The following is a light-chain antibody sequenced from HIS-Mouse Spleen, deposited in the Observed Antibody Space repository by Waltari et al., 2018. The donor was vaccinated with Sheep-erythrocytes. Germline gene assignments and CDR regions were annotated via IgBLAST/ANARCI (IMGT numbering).Light chain of an antibody. CDR1: KWGDKY. V-gene: IGLV3-1*01. J-gene: IGLJ3*02. Sequence: SYELTQPPSVSVSPGQTASINCPGDKWGDKYACWYQQKPGQSPVLVIYQDSKRPSGIPERFSGSNSGNTATLTISGTQAMDEADYYCQAWDSSTAWVFGGGTKLTVL. CDR3: QAWDSSTAWV. CDR2: QDS.